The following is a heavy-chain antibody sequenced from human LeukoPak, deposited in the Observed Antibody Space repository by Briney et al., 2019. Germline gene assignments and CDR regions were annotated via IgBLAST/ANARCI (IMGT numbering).Heavy chain of an antibody. D-gene: IGHD1-26*01. CDR3: ARDFYEWELLLYYYYYMDV. Sequence: SGGSLRLSCAASGFPFSTYWMTWVRQAPGKGLEWVANINQDGSQEHYVDSVTGRFTISRDNAKNSLYLQVNSLRDEDTAVYYCARDFYEWELLLYYYYYMDVWGKGTTVTVSS. CDR1: GFPFSTYW. CDR2: INQDGSQE. V-gene: IGHV3-7*01. J-gene: IGHJ6*03.